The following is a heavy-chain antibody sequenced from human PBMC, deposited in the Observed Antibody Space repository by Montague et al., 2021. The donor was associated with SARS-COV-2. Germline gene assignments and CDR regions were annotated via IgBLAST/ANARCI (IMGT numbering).Heavy chain of an antibody. CDR3: ARPYSGSYYGYFDY. CDR1: GFTFSSYA. D-gene: IGHD1-26*01. J-gene: IGHJ4*02. Sequence: SLRLSCAAPGFTFSSYAMHWVRQAPGKGLEWVAVISYDGSNKYYADSVKGRFTISRDNSKNTLYLQMNSLRAEDTAVYYCARPYSGSYYGYFDYWGQGTLVTVSS. CDR2: ISYDGSNK. V-gene: IGHV3-30*04.